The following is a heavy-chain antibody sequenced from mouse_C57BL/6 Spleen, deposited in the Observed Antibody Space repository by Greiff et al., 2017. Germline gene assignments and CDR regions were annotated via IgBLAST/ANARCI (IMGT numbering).Heavy chain of an antibody. D-gene: IGHD1-1*01. CDR3: ERSTVVATDDAMDY. Sequence: EVKLMESGGGLVQPGGSLSLSCAASGFTFTDYYMSWVRQPPGKALEWLGFIRHNANGYTTEYSASVTGRFTISRDTSQSILYLHMHALRAEDSATDYCERSTVVATDDAMDYGGQGTSVTVSA. CDR1: GFTFTDYY. V-gene: IGHV7-3*01. CDR2: IRHNANGYTT. J-gene: IGHJ4*01.